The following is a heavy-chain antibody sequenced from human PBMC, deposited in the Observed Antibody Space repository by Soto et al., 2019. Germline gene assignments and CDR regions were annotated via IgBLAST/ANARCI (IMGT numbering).Heavy chain of an antibody. CDR1: GFTFSSNW. D-gene: IGHD3-22*01. CDR2: INSDGSST. V-gene: IGHV3-74*01. J-gene: IGHJ4*02. CDR3: ARGQMYYYDSSGQTDY. Sequence: EVQLVESGGGLVQPGGSLRLSCAASGFTFSSNWMHWVRQAPGKGLVWVSRINSDGSSTSYADSVKGRFTISRDNAKNTLYLQMNSLRAEDTAVYYCARGQMYYYDSSGQTDYWGQGTLVTVSS.